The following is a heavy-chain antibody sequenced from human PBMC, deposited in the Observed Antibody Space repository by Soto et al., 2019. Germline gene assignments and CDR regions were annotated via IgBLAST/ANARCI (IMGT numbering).Heavy chain of an antibody. CDR3: ARETENYAFWSGSTYWYFDL. CDR2: LNSDGSST. J-gene: IGHJ2*01. Sequence: EVQLVESGGGLVQPGGSLRLSCAASGFTFSSYWMHWVRQAPGKGLVWVSRLNSDGSSTSYADSVKGRFTISRDNAKNTLYLKMNSLRAEDTAVYYCARETENYAFWSGSTYWYFDLWGRGTLVTVSS. D-gene: IGHD3-3*01. CDR1: GFTFSSYW. V-gene: IGHV3-74*01.